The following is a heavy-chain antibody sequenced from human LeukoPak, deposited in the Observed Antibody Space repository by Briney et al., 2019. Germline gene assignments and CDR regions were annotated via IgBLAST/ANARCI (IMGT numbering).Heavy chain of an antibody. D-gene: IGHD2/OR15-2a*01. CDR2: INHSGST. V-gene: IGHV4-34*01. J-gene: IGHJ4*02. CDR3: ARGPGFLL. CDR1: GGSFSGYY. Sequence: SETLSLTCAVYGGSFSGYYWSWIRQPPGKGLEWIGEINHSGSTNYNPSLKSRVTISVDTSKNQFSLKLSSVTAADSAVYYCARGPGFLLWGQGTLVTVSS.